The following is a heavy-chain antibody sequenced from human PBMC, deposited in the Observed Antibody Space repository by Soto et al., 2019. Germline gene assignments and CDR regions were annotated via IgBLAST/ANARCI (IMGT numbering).Heavy chain of an antibody. CDR3: ARDPLPNWAAAGFVYWFDP. CDR2: ISSSSSYI. J-gene: IGHJ5*02. Sequence: GGSLRLSCAASGFTFSSYSMNWVRQAPGKGLEWVSSISSSSSYIYYADSVKGRFTISRDNAKNSLYLQMNSLRAEDTAVYYCARDPLPNWAAAGFVYWFDPWGQGTLVTVSS. D-gene: IGHD6-13*01. CDR1: GFTFSSYS. V-gene: IGHV3-21*01.